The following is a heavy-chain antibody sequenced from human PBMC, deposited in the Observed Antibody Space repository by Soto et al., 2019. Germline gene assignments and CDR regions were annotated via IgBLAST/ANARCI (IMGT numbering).Heavy chain of an antibody. D-gene: IGHD1-26*01. J-gene: IGHJ4*02. CDR3: ARGELGSCWELLPASMLDY. V-gene: IGHV3-30-3*01. CDR1: GFTFSSYA. Sequence: QVQLVESGGGVVQPGRSLRLSCAASGFTFSSYAMHWVRQAPVKGLEWVAVISYDGSNKYYADSVKGRFTISRDNSKNTLYLQMNSLRAEDTAVYYCARGELGSCWELLPASMLDYWGQGTLVTVSS. CDR2: ISYDGSNK.